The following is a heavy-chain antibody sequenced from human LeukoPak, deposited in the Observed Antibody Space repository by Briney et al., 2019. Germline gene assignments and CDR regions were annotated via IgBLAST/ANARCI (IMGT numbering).Heavy chain of an antibody. CDR3: ARIYGDYAWYYFDY. CDR2: ITWDGVTT. J-gene: IGHJ4*02. V-gene: IGHV3-43D*04. D-gene: IGHD4-17*01. Sequence: GGSLRLSCAASGFTFDDYGMHWVRQAPGKGLEWVSLITWDGVTTYYADSVKGRFTISRDNAKNSLYLQMNSLRAEDTAVYYCARIYGDYAWYYFDYWGQGTLVTVSS. CDR1: GFTFDDYG.